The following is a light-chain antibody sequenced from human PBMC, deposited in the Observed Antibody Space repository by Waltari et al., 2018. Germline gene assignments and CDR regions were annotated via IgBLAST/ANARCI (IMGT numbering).Light chain of an antibody. J-gene: IGKJ2*01. V-gene: IGKV2-30*01. CDR1: QSLVFGDGNSY. CDR3: MQGTHWPYT. CDR2: KVS. Sequence: DAVMTQSPLSLPVTPGQPASISCRSTQSLVFGDGNSYLNWFHQGPGQSPWRLMYKVSNRDAGVPDRCSGSGSGTDFTLRISRVDAEDVGVYYCMQGTHWPYTFGQGTKVEI.